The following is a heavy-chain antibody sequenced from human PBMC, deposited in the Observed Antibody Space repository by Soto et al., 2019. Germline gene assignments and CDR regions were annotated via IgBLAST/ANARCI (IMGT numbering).Heavy chain of an antibody. J-gene: IGHJ6*02. V-gene: IGHV1-69*01. CDR1: GGTFSSYI. CDR2: ITPIYPTT. D-gene: IGHD4-4*01. CDR3: ARVAVTTRIYDSYYLGMDV. Sequence: QVQLVQSGAEVKKPGSSVKVSCKASGGTFSSYIINWVRQAPGQGLEWMGGITPIYPTTNYAQKFQGRVTIAADESMSTAYMELISLRSEDTSVYYCARVAVTTRIYDSYYLGMDVWCQGTTVTVSS.